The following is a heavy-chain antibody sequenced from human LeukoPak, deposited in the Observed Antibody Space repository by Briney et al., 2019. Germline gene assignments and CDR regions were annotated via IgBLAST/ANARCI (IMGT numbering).Heavy chain of an antibody. D-gene: IGHD6-13*01. CDR2: ISSSISYI. CDR3: ARGPGGIAAAPSSY. V-gene: IGHV3-21*01. J-gene: IGHJ4*02. CDR1: GFTFSTYN. Sequence: GGSLRLSCAASGFTFSTYNMNWVRQAPGKGLEWVSSISSSISYIYYADSVKGRFTISRDNSKNTLYLQMNSLRAEDTAVYYCARGPGGIAAAPSSYWGQGTLVTVSS.